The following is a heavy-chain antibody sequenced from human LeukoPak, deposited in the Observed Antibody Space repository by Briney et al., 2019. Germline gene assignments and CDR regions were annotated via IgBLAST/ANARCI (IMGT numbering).Heavy chain of an antibody. CDR2: ISYDGSNK. J-gene: IGHJ6*03. Sequence: PGGSLRLSCAASGFTFSSYAMHWVRQAPGKGLEWVAVISYDGSNKYYADSVKGRFTISRDNSKNTLYLQMNSLRAEDTAVYYCAKEREELGSEYYYYMDVWGKGTTVTISS. CDR3: AKEREELGSEYYYYMDV. V-gene: IGHV3-30*04. CDR1: GFTFSSYA. D-gene: IGHD7-27*01.